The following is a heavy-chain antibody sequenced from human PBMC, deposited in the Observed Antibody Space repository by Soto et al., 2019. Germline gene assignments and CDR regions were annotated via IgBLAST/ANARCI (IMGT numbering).Heavy chain of an antibody. CDR3: ASVPIWCGSSSCYTEGFDS. J-gene: IGHJ4*02. Sequence: EVQLLDSGGGWVQPGGSLRLSCVASGFVFSDYAMSWVRQAPGKGLEWVSAISAGGSDTYHADSVKGRFTVSRVNSKNTLYLQMNTLRAEDTAIYYCASVPIWCGSSSCYTEGFDSWGQGTLVTVSS. CDR1: GFVFSDYA. D-gene: IGHD2-2*01. CDR2: ISAGGSDT. V-gene: IGHV3-23*01.